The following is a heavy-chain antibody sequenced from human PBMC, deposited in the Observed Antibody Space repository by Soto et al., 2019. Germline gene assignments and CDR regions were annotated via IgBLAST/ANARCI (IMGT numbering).Heavy chain of an antibody. D-gene: IGHD2-2*01. CDR1: GFTFSGDA. CDR2: ISGSGGST. CDR3: AKDRYDCSSTSCYYVLFWFDP. J-gene: IGHJ5*02. V-gene: IGHV3-23*01. Sequence: PGGPLSPPCPAPGFTFSGDAMSWVRRAPGKRLERVSAISGSGGSTYYADSVKGRFTISRDNAKNTLYLQMSSLRAEDTAVYYCAKDRYDCSSTSCYYVLFWFDPWGQGTLVTVSS.